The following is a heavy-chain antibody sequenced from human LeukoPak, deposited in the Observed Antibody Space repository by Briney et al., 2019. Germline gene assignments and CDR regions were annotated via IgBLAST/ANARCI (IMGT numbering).Heavy chain of an antibody. CDR1: GGSMSPYH. D-gene: IGHD3-22*01. CDR2: IYYSGST. V-gene: IGHV4-59*12. J-gene: IGHJ3*02. CDR3: ARVVRDYYDSSGYAFDI. Sequence: PSETLSLTCTVSGGSMSPYHWGWIRQPPGKGLEWTGYIYYSGSTNYNPSLKSRVTISVDTSKNQFSLKLSSVTAADTAVYYCARVVRDYYDSSGYAFDIWGQGTMVTVSS.